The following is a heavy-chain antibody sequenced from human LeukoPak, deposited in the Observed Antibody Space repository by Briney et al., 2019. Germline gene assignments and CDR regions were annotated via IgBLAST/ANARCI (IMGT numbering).Heavy chain of an antibody. V-gene: IGHV1-2*02. J-gene: IGHJ4*02. D-gene: IGHD4-17*01. Sequence: GASVKVSCKASGCTFTGYYMHWVRQAPGQGLEWMGWINPNSGDTNYAQNFQGRVTMTRDTSISTAYMELGRLRSDDTAVYYCARGQANDYGDYAGWGHWGQGTLVTVSS. CDR3: ARGQANDYGDYAGWGH. CDR2: INPNSGDT. CDR1: GCTFTGYY.